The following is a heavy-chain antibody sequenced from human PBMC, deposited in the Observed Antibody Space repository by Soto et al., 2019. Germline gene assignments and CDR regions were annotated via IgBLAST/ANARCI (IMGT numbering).Heavy chain of an antibody. Sequence: EVQLLESGGGLVQPGGSLRLSCAASGFTFSSYAMRWVRQAPVKGLEWVSAISGSGGSTYYADSVKGRFTISRDNSKNTRYLQMNSLRAEDTAVYYCARRGSGSYYDYWGKGTLVTVSS. CDR2: ISGSGGST. CDR1: GFTFSSYA. CDR3: ARRGSGSYYDY. D-gene: IGHD1-26*01. V-gene: IGHV3-23*01. J-gene: IGHJ4*02.